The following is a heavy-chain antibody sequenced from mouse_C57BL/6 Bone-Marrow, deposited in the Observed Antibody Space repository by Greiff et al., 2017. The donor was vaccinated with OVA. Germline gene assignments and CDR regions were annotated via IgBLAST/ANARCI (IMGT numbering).Heavy chain of an antibody. Sequence: QVQLQQSGAELVKPGASVKMSCKASGYTFTSYWITWVKQRPGQGLEWIGDIYPGSGSTNYNEKFKSKATLTVDTSSSTAYMQLSSLTSEDSAVYYCARDYDGYPWYFDVWGTGTTVTVSS. CDR3: ARDYDGYPWYFDV. D-gene: IGHD2-3*01. V-gene: IGHV1-55*01. J-gene: IGHJ1*03. CDR2: IYPGSGST. CDR1: GYTFTSYW.